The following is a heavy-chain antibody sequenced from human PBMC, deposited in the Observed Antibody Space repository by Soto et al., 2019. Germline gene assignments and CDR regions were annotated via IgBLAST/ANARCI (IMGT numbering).Heavy chain of an antibody. J-gene: IGHJ5*02. CDR1: GGYFSGYY. V-gene: IGHV4-34*01. CDR2: INHSGST. Sequence: SETLSLTCAVYGGYFSGYYWSWIRQPPGKGLEWIGEINHSGSTNYNPSLKSRVTISVDTSKNQFSLKLSSVTAADTAVYYCARHATDYDFWSGYYRNCFDPWGQGTLVTVSS. CDR3: ARHATDYDFWSGYYRNCFDP. D-gene: IGHD3-3*01.